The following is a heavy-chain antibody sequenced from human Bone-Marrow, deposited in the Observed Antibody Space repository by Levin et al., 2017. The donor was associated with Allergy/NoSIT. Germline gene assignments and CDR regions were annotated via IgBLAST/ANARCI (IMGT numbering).Heavy chain of an antibody. CDR3: AKGSGAYGSGSAVDG. D-gene: IGHD3-10*01. CDR1: GFTFGSYA. V-gene: IGHV3-23*01. J-gene: IGHJ6*02. Sequence: ASVKVSCAASGFTFGSYAMSWVRQSPGKGLAWVSSISGSGGSIHLTDSVKGRFYISRDNSKNTLFLEMKSLRIDDTAVYYCAKGSGAYGSGSAVDGWGQGTTVTVS. CDR2: ISGSGGSI.